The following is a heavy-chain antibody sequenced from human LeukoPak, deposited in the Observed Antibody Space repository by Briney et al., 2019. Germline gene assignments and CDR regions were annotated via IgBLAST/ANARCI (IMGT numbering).Heavy chain of an antibody. Sequence: GESLKISCKGSGYSFANYWIGWVRQMPGKGLEYMGCIYPGDSDTRYRPSFQGPVTISADKSISTAYLQWNGLNASDTAIYYCARSNFRLSMVRGVTDPFDIWGQGTMVSVSS. CDR3: ARSNFRLSMVRGVTDPFDI. CDR2: IYPGDSDT. D-gene: IGHD3-10*01. J-gene: IGHJ3*02. V-gene: IGHV5-51*01. CDR1: GYSFANYW.